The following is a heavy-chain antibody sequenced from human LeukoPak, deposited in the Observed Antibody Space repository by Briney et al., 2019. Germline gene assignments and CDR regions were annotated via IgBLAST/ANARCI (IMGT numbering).Heavy chain of an antibody. Sequence: SGTLSLTCTVSGGSISSGSYYWGWIRQPPGKGLEWIGSIDYSGTTYYNPSLKSRVTISVDTSKNQFSLKLSSVTAADTALYYCARRGQAAGSKGAFDYWGQGTLVTVSS. CDR3: ARRGQAAGSKGAFDY. CDR2: IDYSGTT. J-gene: IGHJ4*02. CDR1: GGSISSGSYY. D-gene: IGHD6-13*01. V-gene: IGHV4-39*01.